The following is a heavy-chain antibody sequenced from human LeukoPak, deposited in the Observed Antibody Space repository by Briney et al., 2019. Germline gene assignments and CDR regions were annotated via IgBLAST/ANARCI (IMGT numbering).Heavy chain of an antibody. CDR1: GFTFSGSA. D-gene: IGHD4-17*01. CDR2: IRSKAYGGTT. CDR3: TRDTVTTYYYYYMDV. J-gene: IGHJ6*03. V-gene: IGHV3-49*04. Sequence: PGGSLRPSCAASGFTFSGSAMHWVRQAPGKGLEWVGFIRSKAYGGTTEYAASVKGRFTISRDDSKSIAYLQMNSLKTEDTAVYYCTRDTVTTYYYYYMDVWGKGTTVTISS.